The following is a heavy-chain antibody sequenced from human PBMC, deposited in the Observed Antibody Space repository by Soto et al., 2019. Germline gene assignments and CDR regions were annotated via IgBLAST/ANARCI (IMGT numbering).Heavy chain of an antibody. V-gene: IGHV1-3*01. J-gene: IGHJ4*02. CDR1: GYTFTSYA. CDR3: ARVVRSIAARPYYFDY. Sequence: QVQLVQSGAEVKKPGASVKVSCKASGYTFTSYAMHWVRQAPGQRLEWMGWINAGNGNTKYSQKFQGRVIITRDTSASTAYMELSSLRSEDTAVYYCARVVRSIAARPYYFDYWGQGTLVTVSS. CDR2: INAGNGNT. D-gene: IGHD6-6*01.